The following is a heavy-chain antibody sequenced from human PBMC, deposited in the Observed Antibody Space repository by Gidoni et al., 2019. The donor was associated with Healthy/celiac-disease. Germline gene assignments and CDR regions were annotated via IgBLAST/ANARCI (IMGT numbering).Heavy chain of an antibody. D-gene: IGHD4-17*01. CDR2: INHSGST. J-gene: IGHJ6*02. CDR3: ARGWTTVALLHYYYYGMDV. Sequence: QVQLQQWGAGLLKPSETLSLTCAVYGGSFSGYYWSWIRQPPGKGLEWIGEINHSGSTNYNPSLKSRVTISVDTSNNQFSLKLSSVTAADTAVYYCARGWTTVALLHYYYYGMDVWGQGTTVTVSS. V-gene: IGHV4-34*01. CDR1: GGSFSGYY.